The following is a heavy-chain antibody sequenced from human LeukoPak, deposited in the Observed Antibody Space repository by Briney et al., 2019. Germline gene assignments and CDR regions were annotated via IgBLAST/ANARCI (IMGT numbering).Heavy chain of an antibody. CDR3: AKGPTDSCWEKLHD. CDR1: GFTVTTLA. J-gene: IGHJ4*02. D-gene: IGHD1-26*01. CDR2: IGESDGRT. V-gene: IGHV3-23*01. Sequence: GGSLRLSCAASGFTVTTLAMTWVRQAPGKGLEWVSVIGESDGRTYYADSVKGRFTISRDESKNTLYLQMNSLRAEDTAVYYCAKGPTDSCWEKLHDWGQGALVTVSS.